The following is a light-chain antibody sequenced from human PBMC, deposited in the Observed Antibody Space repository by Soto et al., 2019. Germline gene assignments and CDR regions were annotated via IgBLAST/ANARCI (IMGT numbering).Light chain of an antibody. CDR2: GAS. Sequence: EIVMTQSPDTLSVSPGERATLSCRASQSISSNLAWYQQKPGQAPRLLIYGASTRATGIPARFSGTGSGTDFTLTVSSLQSEDFAVYYCQQYDSWPQTFGQGTKVDIK. V-gene: IGKV3-15*01. CDR3: QQYDSWPQT. J-gene: IGKJ1*01. CDR1: QSISSN.